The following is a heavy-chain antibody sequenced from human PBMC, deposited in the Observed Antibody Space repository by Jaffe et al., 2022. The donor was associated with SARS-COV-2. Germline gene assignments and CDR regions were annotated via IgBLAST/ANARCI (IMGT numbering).Heavy chain of an antibody. Sequence: QVQLQESGPGLVKPSQTLSLTCTVSGGSISSGSYYWSWIRQPAGKGLEWIGRIYTSGSTNYNPSLKSRVTISVDTSKNQFSLKLSSVTAADTAVYYCAREVPAVPAAIRQNYYYYGMDVWGQGTTVTVSS. CDR2: IYTSGST. D-gene: IGHD2-2*01. CDR1: GGSISSGSYY. J-gene: IGHJ6*02. CDR3: AREVPAVPAAIRQNYYYYGMDV. V-gene: IGHV4-61*02.